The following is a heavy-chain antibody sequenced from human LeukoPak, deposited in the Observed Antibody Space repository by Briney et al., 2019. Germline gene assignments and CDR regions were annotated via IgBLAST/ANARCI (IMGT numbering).Heavy chain of an antibody. CDR2: ISYDGSNK. CDR3: ARGGQQLAPHNFDY. D-gene: IGHD6-13*01. V-gene: IGHV3-30*04. CDR1: GFTFSSYA. Sequence: PGRSLRLSCAASGFTFSSYAMHWVRQAPGKGLEWVAVISYDGSNKYYADSVKGRFTISRDNSKNTLYLQMNSLRAEDTAVYYCARGGQQLAPHNFDYWGQGTLVTVSS. J-gene: IGHJ4*02.